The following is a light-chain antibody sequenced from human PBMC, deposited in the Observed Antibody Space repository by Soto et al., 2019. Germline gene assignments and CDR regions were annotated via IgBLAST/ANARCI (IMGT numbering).Light chain of an antibody. J-gene: IGLJ1*01. Sequence: QSVLTQPPSASGSTGQSATISCTGTSSDVGGYNYVSWYQQHPGKAPKLMIYDVSKRPSGVPDRFSGSKSGNTASLTVSGLQAEDEADYYCSSYAGTXIVFGTGTKVTVL. CDR1: SSDVGGYNY. CDR2: DVS. CDR3: SSYAGTXIV. V-gene: IGLV2-8*01.